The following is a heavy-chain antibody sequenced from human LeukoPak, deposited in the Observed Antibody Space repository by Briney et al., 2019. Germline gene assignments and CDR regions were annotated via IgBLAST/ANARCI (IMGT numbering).Heavy chain of an antibody. D-gene: IGHD6-13*01. V-gene: IGHV4-38-2*02. J-gene: IGHJ6*03. CDR3: ARGGVAAPYYYYYYMDV. Sequence: PSETLSLTCTVSGYSISSGYYWGWIRQPPGKGLEWIGSIYHSGSTYYNPSLKSRVTISVDTSKNQFSLKLSSVTAADTAVYCCARGGVAAPYYYYYYMDVWGKGITVTVSS. CDR1: GYSISSGYY. CDR2: IYHSGST.